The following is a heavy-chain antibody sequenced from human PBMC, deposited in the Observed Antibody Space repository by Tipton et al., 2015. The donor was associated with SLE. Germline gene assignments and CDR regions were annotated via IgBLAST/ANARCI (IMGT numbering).Heavy chain of an antibody. J-gene: IGHJ3*02. CDR1: GFTFSNYA. D-gene: IGHD3-3*01. CDR2: ISYDGSNK. CDR3: ARGGSKHYDFWGRQMGLHAFDI. Sequence: SLRLSCAASGFTFSNYAMHWVRQAPGKGLEWVAVISYDGSNKYYADSVKGRFTISRDNSKNTLYLQMNSLRAEDTSVYYCARGGSKHYDFWGRQMGLHAFDIWGQETKGTVSS. V-gene: IGHV3-30*04.